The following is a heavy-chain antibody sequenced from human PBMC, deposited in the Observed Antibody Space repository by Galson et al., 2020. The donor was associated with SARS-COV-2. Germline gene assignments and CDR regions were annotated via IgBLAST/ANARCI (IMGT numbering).Heavy chain of an antibody. CDR3: ARQGSNGYLSFLDY. Sequence: SETLSLTCTVSGGSITTYYWSWIRQSPGKGPAWIGYINNSGNTNYSPSLKSRVTISKDTSKNQFSLKLTSVTAADTAVYYCARQGSNGYLSFLDYWGQGTLVAVSS. V-gene: IGHV4-59*08. CDR2: INNSGNT. J-gene: IGHJ4*02. D-gene: IGHD3-22*01. CDR1: GGSITTYY.